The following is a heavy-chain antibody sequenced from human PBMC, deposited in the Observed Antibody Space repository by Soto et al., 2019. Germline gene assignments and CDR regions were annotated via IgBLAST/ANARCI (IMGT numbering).Heavy chain of an antibody. V-gene: IGHV1-46*01. CDR1: GYTFTSYY. CDR3: AIEGYDDAFDI. CDR2: INSSGGST. J-gene: IGHJ3*02. D-gene: IGHD5-12*01. Sequence: QVQLVQSGAEVKKPGASVKVSCKASGYTFTSYYMHWVRQAPGQGLEWMGIINSSGGSTSYAQKFQGSVTMTRDTATSTGYMELSSLRSEDAAVYYCAIEGYDDAFDIWGQGTMVTVSS.